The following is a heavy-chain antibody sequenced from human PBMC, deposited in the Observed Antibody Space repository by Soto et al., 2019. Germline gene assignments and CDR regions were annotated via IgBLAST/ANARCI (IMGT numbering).Heavy chain of an antibody. Sequence: PSETLSLTCAVYGGSFSGYYWSWIRQPPGKGLEWIGGINHSGSTNYNPSLKSRVTISVDTSKNQFSLKLSSVTAADTAVYYCARERLQIGYYFDYWGQGTLVTVSS. D-gene: IGHD1-1*01. CDR3: ARERLQIGYYFDY. J-gene: IGHJ4*02. CDR2: INHSGST. V-gene: IGHV4-34*01. CDR1: GGSFSGYY.